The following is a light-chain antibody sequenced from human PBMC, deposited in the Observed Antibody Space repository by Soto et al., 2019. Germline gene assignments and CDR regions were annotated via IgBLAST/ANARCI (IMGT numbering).Light chain of an antibody. Sequence: EIVMTQSPATLSVSPGARATLSCRASQSVSSDLAWYQQKPGQAPRLLIYGASTRATGIPARFSGSGSGTEFTPTISSLQSEDFAVYYCQQYSNWYTFGQGTKLEIK. J-gene: IGKJ2*01. V-gene: IGKV3-15*01. CDR2: GAS. CDR3: QQYSNWYT. CDR1: QSVSSD.